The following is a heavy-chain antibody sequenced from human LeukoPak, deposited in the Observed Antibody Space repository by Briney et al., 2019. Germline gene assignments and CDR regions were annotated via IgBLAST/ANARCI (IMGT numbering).Heavy chain of an antibody. CDR1: GFTFSSYW. J-gene: IGHJ6*03. V-gene: IGHV3-7*01. CDR2: IKQDGSEK. D-gene: IGHD3-3*01. Sequence: GGSLRLSCAASGFTFSSYWMSWVRQAPGKGLEWVANIKQDGSEKYYVDSVKGRFTISRDNAKNSLYLQMSSLRAEDTAVYYCARDLRFWSGYNYYYYMDVWGKGTTVTVSS. CDR3: ARDLRFWSGYNYYYYMDV.